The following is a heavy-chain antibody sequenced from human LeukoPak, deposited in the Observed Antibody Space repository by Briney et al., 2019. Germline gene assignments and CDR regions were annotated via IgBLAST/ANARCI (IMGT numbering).Heavy chain of an antibody. CDR3: AKDGSYPDDYYDSSGYYQYYFDY. D-gene: IGHD3-22*01. CDR1: GFTFSSCW. V-gene: IGHV3-9*01. CDR2: ISWNSGSI. J-gene: IGHJ4*02. Sequence: GGSLSLSCAASGFTFSSCWMRWVRQAPGKGLGWVSGISWNSGSIDYADSVKGGVTITRYNAKNSLYLQMNSLRAEDTALYYCAKDGSYPDDYYDSSGYYQYYFDYWGRGPLVTVSS.